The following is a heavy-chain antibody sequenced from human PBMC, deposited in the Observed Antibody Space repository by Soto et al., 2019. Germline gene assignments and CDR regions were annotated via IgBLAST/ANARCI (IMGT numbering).Heavy chain of an antibody. CDR1: GFTFSDHY. D-gene: IGHD1-7*01. V-gene: IGHV3-72*01. Sequence: EVQLVESGGGLVQPGGSLRLSCAASGFTFSDHYMDWVRQAPGKGLEWVGRTRNKANSDTKEYAASVKGRFNIARDDSKNSLYLQMNSLKTGDTAVSYCVSSTGNYRNFDYWGQGTLVTVSS. CDR3: VSSTGNYRNFDY. CDR2: TRNKANSDTK. J-gene: IGHJ4*02.